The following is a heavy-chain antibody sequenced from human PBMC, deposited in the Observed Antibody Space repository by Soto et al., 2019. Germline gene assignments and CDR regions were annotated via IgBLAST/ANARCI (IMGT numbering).Heavy chain of an antibody. J-gene: IGHJ6*02. Sequence: QVQLVESGGGVVQPGRSLRLSCAASGFTFSSYAMHWVRQAPGKGLEWVAVISYDGSNKYYADSVKGRFTISRDNSKNTLYLQMNSLRAEDTAVYYCARDGKYQPYYYYGMDVWGQGTTVTVSS. CDR3: ARDGKYQPYYYYGMDV. V-gene: IGHV3-30-3*01. CDR2: ISYDGSNK. D-gene: IGHD2-2*01. CDR1: GFTFSSYA.